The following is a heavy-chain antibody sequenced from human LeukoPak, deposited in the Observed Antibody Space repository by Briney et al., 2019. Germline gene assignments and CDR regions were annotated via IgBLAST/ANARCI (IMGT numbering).Heavy chain of an antibody. J-gene: IGHJ6*04. V-gene: IGHV3-64D*06. CDR1: GFTFSSYA. CDR2: ISSNGGST. CDR3: VKDRVAGRDYYYGMDV. D-gene: IGHD6-19*01. Sequence: GGSLRLSCSASGFTFSSYAMHWVRQAPGKGLEYVSAISSNGGSTYYADSVKGGFTISRDNSKNTLYLQMSSLRAEDTAVYYCVKDRVAGRDYYYGMDVWGKGTTVTVSS.